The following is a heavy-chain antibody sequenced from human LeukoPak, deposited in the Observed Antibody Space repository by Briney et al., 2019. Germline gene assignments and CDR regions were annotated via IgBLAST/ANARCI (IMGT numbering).Heavy chain of an antibody. CDR1: GYTFTSYG. D-gene: IGHD3-22*01. CDR2: ISAYNGNT. J-gene: IGHJ4*02. Sequence: ASVKVSCKASGYTFTSYGSSWVRQAPGQGLEWMGWISAYNGNTNYAQKLQGRVTMTTDTSTSTAYMGLRSLRSDDTAVYYCARGFTAYYYDSSGYYYLGYWGQGTLVTVSS. V-gene: IGHV1-18*01. CDR3: ARGFTAYYYDSSGYYYLGY.